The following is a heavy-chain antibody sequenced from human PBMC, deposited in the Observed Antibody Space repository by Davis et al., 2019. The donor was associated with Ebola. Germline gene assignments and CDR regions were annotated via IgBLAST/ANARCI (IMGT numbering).Heavy chain of an antibody. CDR1: GFTFDDYA. CDR2: ISWNSGSI. CDR3: AKDKAVVVAATSLDSGGMDV. D-gene: IGHD2-15*01. J-gene: IGHJ6*02. V-gene: IGHV3-9*01. Sequence: GGSLRLSCAASGFTFDDYAMHWVRQAPGKGLEWVSGISWNSGSIGYADSVKGRFTISRDNAKNSLYLQMNSLRAEYTALYYCAKDKAVVVAATSLDSGGMDVWGQGTTVTVSS.